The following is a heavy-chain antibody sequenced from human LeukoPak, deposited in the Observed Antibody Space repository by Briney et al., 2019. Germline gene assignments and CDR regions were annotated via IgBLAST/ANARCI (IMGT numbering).Heavy chain of an antibody. CDR3: ARQWRGGDY. D-gene: IGHD6-19*01. J-gene: IGHJ4*02. CDR1: GVTLYDYD. V-gene: IGHV3-48*01. CDR2: ISLSGSTI. Sequence: PGGAPRLSCVASGVTLYDYDMNWVREAPGEGVEWVSYISLSGSTIYYADSEKGRFTISRDNAKNSLYLQMNSLRAEDTAVYYCARQWRGGDYWGQGTLVTVSS.